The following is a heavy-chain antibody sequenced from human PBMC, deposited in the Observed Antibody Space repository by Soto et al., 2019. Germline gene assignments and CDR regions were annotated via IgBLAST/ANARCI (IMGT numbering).Heavy chain of an antibody. J-gene: IGHJ4*02. V-gene: IGHV5-10-1*01. CDR3: SRQYSSGWIYFDY. CDR1: GYSFTSYW. CDR2: IDPSDSYT. Sequence: PGESLKISCKGSGYSFTSYWISWVRQMPGKGLEWMGRIDPSDSYTNYSPSFQGHVTISADKSISTAYLQWSSLKASDTAMYYCSRQYSSGWIYFDYWGQGTLVTVSS. D-gene: IGHD6-19*01.